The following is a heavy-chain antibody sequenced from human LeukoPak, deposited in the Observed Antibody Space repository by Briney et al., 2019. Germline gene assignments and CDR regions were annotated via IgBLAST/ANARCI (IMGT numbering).Heavy chain of an antibody. CDR2: INHSGST. Sequence: KPSETLSLTCAVYGGSFSGYYWSWIRQPPGKGLEWIGEINHSGSTNNNPSIKSRVTISVDTSKNQFSLKLSSVTAADTAVYYCARGGGGMRIYGKNWFDPWGQGTQVTVSS. D-gene: IGHD3-16*01. V-gene: IGHV4-34*01. CDR1: GGSFSGYY. CDR3: ARGGGGMRIYGKNWFDP. J-gene: IGHJ5*02.